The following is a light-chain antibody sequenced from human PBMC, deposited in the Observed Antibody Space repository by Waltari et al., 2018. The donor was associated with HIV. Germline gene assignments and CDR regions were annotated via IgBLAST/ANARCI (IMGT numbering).Light chain of an antibody. V-gene: IGKV1-9*01. Sequence: DIQLTQSPSFLSASVGDRVTITCRPSQGISSSLAWYQQKPGKAPKLLIYAASTLQSGVPARFRGSVSGTEFTLTFSSLQPEDFATYYCQQLNSYPYTFGQGTKLEIK. CDR1: QGISSS. CDR3: QQLNSYPYT. J-gene: IGKJ2*01. CDR2: AAS.